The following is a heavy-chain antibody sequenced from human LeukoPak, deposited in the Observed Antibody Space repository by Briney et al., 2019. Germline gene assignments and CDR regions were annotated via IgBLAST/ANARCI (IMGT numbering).Heavy chain of an antibody. CDR2: ISAYNGNT. CDR3: AREYSSSWYGCFDY. J-gene: IGHJ4*02. D-gene: IGHD6-13*01. Sequence: GASVKVSCKASGYTFTSYGISWVRQAPGQGLEWMGWISAYNGNTNYAQKLQGRVTMTTDTSTSTAYMELSRLRSDDTAVYYCAREYSSSWYGCFDYWGQGTLVTVSS. V-gene: IGHV1-18*01. CDR1: GYTFTSYG.